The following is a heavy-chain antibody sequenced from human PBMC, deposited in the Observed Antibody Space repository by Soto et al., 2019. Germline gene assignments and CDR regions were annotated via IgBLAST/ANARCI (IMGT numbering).Heavy chain of an antibody. J-gene: IGHJ6*02. CDR3: AKDQDVAVVAATHSNNYYYGMDV. Sequence: GGSLRLSCAASGFTFSSYGMHWVRQAPGKGLEWVAVISYDGSNKYYADSVKGRFTISRDNSKNTLYLQMNSLRAEDTAVYYCAKDQDVAVVAATHSNNYYYGMDVWGQGTTVTVSS. CDR1: GFTFSSYG. D-gene: IGHD2-15*01. CDR2: ISYDGSNK. V-gene: IGHV3-30*18.